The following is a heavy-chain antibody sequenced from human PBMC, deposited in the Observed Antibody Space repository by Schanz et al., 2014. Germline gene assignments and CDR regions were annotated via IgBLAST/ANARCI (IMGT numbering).Heavy chain of an antibody. D-gene: IGHD6-13*01. V-gene: IGHV3-30*04. CDR3: ARDRQQLVGRIGYYYGMDV. CDR2: ISYDGSHK. Sequence: QVQLVESGGGVVQPGRSLRLSCAASGFTFSNFAIHWVRQAPGKGLEGVAVISYDGSHKDYADSVKGRFTISRDNSKNTLYLQMNSLRAEDTAVYYCARDRQQLVGRIGYYYGMDVWGQGTTVNVSS. CDR1: GFTFSNFA. J-gene: IGHJ6*02.